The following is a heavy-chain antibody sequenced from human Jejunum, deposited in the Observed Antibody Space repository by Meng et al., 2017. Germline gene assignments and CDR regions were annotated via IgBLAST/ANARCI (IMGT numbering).Heavy chain of an antibody. Sequence: SGPTLVKPTQTLTLTCTFSWFSLSTRGVGVGWIRQPPGKALEGLALIYWDADKRYNPSLRSRLTIVKDTSNNQVLLIMTNMDPVDTATYFCAHRLGPSGSNWDVGYFDYWGQGSLVTVSS. J-gene: IGHJ4*02. D-gene: IGHD1-1*01. CDR1: WFSLSTRGVG. CDR2: IYWDADK. CDR3: AHRLGPSGSNWDVGYFDY. V-gene: IGHV2-5*02.